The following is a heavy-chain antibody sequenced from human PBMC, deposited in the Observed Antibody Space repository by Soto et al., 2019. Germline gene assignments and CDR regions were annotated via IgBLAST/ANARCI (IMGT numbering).Heavy chain of an antibody. CDR3: AYGSGWYGDY. J-gene: IGHJ4*02. V-gene: IGHV4-34*01. Sequence: SETLSLTCAVYGGSFSGYYWSWIRQPPGKGLEWIGEINHSGSTNYNPSLKSRVTISVDTSKNQFSLKLSSVTAADTAVYYCAYGSGWYGDYWGQGTLVTVPS. CDR2: INHSGST. D-gene: IGHD6-19*01. CDR1: GGSFSGYY.